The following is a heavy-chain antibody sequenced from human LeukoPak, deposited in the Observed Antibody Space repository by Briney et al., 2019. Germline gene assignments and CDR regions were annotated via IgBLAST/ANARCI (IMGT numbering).Heavy chain of an antibody. V-gene: IGHV5-51*01. J-gene: IGHJ5*02. D-gene: IGHD5-24*01. CDR1: GYRFSSYW. CDR2: IYPGDSDT. Sequence: GESLKISCKGSGYRFSSYWIAWVRQMPGKGLEWMGIIYPGDSDTTYSPSFQGQVTISADKSINTAYLQWSSLKASDTAMYYCARGRDGYNFNWFDPWGQGTLVTVSS. CDR3: ARGRDGYNFNWFDP.